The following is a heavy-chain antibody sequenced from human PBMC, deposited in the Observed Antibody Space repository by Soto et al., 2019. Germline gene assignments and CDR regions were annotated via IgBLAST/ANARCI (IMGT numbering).Heavy chain of an antibody. CDR3: ARDCSSTSCDLYYYYGMDV. V-gene: IGHV1-69*13. CDR1: GCTFSSYA. D-gene: IGHD2-2*01. CDR2: IIPIFGTA. J-gene: IGHJ6*02. Sequence: ASVKVSCKASGCTFSSYAISCVRQAPGQVLEWMGGIIPIFGTANYAQKFQGRVTITADESTSTAYMELSSLRSEDTAVYYCARDCSSTSCDLYYYYGMDVWGQGTTVTVSS.